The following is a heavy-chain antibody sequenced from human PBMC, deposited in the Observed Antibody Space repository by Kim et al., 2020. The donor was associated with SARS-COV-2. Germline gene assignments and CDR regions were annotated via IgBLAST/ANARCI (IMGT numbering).Heavy chain of an antibody. CDR2: IYYSGST. D-gene: IGHD3-9*01. Sequence: SETLSLTCTVSGVSVTGGSHYLSWIRQSPGKGLEWIGNIYYSGSTKYNPSLRSRVSLSVDTSKNQFSLRLSSVTAADTALYYCARDSYDIMTGYYKGLDYWGQGILVTVSS. J-gene: IGHJ4*02. CDR3: ARDSYDIMTGYYKGLDY. V-gene: IGHV4-61*01. CDR1: GVSVTGGSHY.